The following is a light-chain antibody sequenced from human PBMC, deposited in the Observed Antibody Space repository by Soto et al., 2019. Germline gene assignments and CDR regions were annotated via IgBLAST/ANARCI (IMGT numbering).Light chain of an antibody. V-gene: IGKV4-1*01. Sequence: DIVMTQSPDSLAVSLGERATINCKSSQSVLYSSNNKNYLTWYQQKPGQPPKLLIYWASTRESGVPDRFSGSGSGTDFTLTISSLQAEDFATYYCQQSYSTPTTTWTFGQGTKVDIK. CDR1: QSVLYSSNNKNY. CDR2: WAS. CDR3: QQSYSTPTTTWT. J-gene: IGKJ1*01.